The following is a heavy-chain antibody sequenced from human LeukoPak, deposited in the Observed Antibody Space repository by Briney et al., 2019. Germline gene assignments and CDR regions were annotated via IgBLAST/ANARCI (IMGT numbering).Heavy chain of an antibody. D-gene: IGHD5-12*01. CDR2: IYPGDSDT. CDR1: GYSFTSYW. V-gene: IGHV5-51*01. CDR3: ARQVSGYDYYFDY. J-gene: IGHJ4*02. Sequence: GESLNISCKGPGYSFTSYWIGWVRQLHGKGLEWMGIIYPGDSDTRYSPFFQGQVTISADKSISTAYLQWSSLKASDTAMYYCARQVSGYDYYFDYWGQGTLVTVSS.